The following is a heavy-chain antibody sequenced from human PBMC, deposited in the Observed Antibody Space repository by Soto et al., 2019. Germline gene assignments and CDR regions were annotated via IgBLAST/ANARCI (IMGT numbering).Heavy chain of an antibody. J-gene: IGHJ4*02. V-gene: IGHV3-23*01. CDR2: ISGSGGST. CDR3: AKFLPPDFDWLLSNYFDY. D-gene: IGHD3-9*01. Sequence: GGSLRLSCAASGFTFSSYAMSWVRQAPGKGLEWVSAISGSGGSTYYADSVKGRFTISRDNSKNTLYLQMNSLRAEDTAVYYCAKFLPPDFDWLLSNYFDYWGQGTQVTVSS. CDR1: GFTFSSYA.